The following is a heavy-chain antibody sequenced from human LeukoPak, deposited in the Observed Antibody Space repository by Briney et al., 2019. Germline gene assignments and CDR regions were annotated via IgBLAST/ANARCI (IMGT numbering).Heavy chain of an antibody. CDR3: AGLAARPA. D-gene: IGHD6-6*01. V-gene: IGHV4-61*02. J-gene: IGHJ4*02. Sequence: SETLSLTCTVSGGSISSGSYYWSWIRQPAGKGLEWIGRIYTSGSTNYNPSLKSRVTISVDTSKNQFSLKLSSVTAADTAVYYCAGLAARPAWGQGTLVTVSS. CDR1: GGSISSGSYY. CDR2: IYTSGST.